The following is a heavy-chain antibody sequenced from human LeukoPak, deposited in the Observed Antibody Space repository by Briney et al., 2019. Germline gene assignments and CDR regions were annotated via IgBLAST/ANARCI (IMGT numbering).Heavy chain of an antibody. D-gene: IGHD2/OR15-2a*01. CDR1: GYSFTTSW. J-gene: IGHJ4*02. CDR2: IYPGDSDT. Sequence: GESLKISCKGSGYSFTTSWIGWVRQMPGKGLEWMGIIYPGDSDTTYSPSFQGQVTISADKSISTAYLQWSSLKASDTATYYCATKAYSNSHSFDYWGQGTLVTVSS. CDR3: ATKAYSNSHSFDY. V-gene: IGHV5-51*01.